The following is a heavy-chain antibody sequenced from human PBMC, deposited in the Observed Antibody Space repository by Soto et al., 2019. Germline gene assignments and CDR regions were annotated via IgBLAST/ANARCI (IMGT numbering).Heavy chain of an antibody. CDR2: INHSGST. J-gene: IGHJ4*02. CDR1: GGSFSGYY. V-gene: IGHV4-34*01. D-gene: IGHD5-18*01. CDR3: ARRDTAIVFFDF. Sequence: SETLSLTCAVYGGSFSGYYWSWIRQPPGKGLEWIGEINHSGSTNYNPSLKSRVTISVDTSKNQFSLELSSVTAADTAVYYCARRDTAIVFFDFWGQGTLVTVSS.